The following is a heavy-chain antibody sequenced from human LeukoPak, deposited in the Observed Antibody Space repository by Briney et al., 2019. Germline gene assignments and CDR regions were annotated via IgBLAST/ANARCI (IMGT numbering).Heavy chain of an antibody. Sequence: SETLSLTCTVSGGSISRSSYYWGWIRRPPGKGLEWIGSIYYSGSTYYNPSLKSRVTISLDTSKNQFSLKLSSVTAADTAVYYCARVTPKVGPTYRFDYWGQGTLVTVSS. J-gene: IGHJ4*02. CDR2: IYYSGST. CDR3: ARVTPKVGPTYRFDY. CDR1: GGSISRSSYY. V-gene: IGHV4-39*07. D-gene: IGHD1-26*01.